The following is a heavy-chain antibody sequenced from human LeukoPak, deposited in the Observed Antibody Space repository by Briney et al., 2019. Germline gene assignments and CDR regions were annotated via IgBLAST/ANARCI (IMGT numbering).Heavy chain of an antibody. V-gene: IGHV1-2*04. CDR1: GYTFTGYY. D-gene: IGHD3-10*02. J-gene: IGHJ6*02. CDR2: MNPNSGGT. Sequence: ASVKVSCKASGYTFTGYYMHWVRQAPGQGLEWMGWMNPNSGGTNYAQKFQGWVTMTRDTSISTAYMELSRLRSDDTAVYYCARCPGGSLGFGMDVWGQGTTVTVSS. CDR3: ARCPGGSLGFGMDV.